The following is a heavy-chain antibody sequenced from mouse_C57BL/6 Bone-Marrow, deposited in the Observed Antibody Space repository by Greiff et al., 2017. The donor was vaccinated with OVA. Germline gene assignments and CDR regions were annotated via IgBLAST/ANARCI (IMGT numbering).Heavy chain of an antibody. V-gene: IGHV1-7*01. Sequence: QVQLKQSGAELAKPGASVKLSCKASGYTFTSYWMHWVKQRPGQGLEWIGYINPSSGYTKYNQKFKDKATLTADKSSSTAYMQLSSLTYEDSAVYYCAREHYDGFGRFAYWGQGTLVTVSA. J-gene: IGHJ3*01. D-gene: IGHD2-3*01. CDR1: GYTFTSYW. CDR3: AREHYDGFGRFAY. CDR2: INPSSGYT.